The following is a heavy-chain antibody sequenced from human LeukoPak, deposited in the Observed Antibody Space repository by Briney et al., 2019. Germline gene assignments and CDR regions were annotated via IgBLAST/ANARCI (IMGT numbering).Heavy chain of an antibody. CDR2: IYTSGST. Sequence: TSETLSLTCTVSGASISSGNYYWSWIRQPAGKGLEWIGRIYTSGSTTYNPSLKSRVTISVDTSKNQFSLKLTSVTAADTAVYYCARDGVYCSGGSCYYYFDYWGQGTLVTVSS. V-gene: IGHV4-61*02. J-gene: IGHJ4*02. D-gene: IGHD2-15*01. CDR3: ARDGVYCSGGSCYYYFDY. CDR1: GASISSGNYY.